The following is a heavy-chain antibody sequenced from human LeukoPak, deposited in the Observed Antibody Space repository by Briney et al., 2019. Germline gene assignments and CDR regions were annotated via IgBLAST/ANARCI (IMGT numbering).Heavy chain of an antibody. CDR1: GYTFTSYY. V-gene: IGHV1-2*02. J-gene: IGHJ4*02. D-gene: IGHD5-18*01. CDR3: AKGLGYSYGNDY. CDR2: INPNSGGT. Sequence: ASVKVSCKASGYTFTSYYMHWVRQAPGQGLEWMGWINPNSGGTNYAQKFQGRVTMTRDTSISTAYMELSRLRSDDTAVYYCAKGLGYSYGNDYWGQGTLVTVSS.